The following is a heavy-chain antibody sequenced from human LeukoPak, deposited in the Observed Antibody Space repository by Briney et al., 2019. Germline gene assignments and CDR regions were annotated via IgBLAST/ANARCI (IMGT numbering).Heavy chain of an antibody. CDR1: GYSFTSYW. D-gene: IGHD3-10*01. J-gene: IGHJ4*02. V-gene: IGHV5-51*01. Sequence: GESLKISCKGSGYSFTSYWIGWVRQMPGKGLEWMGIIYPGDSDTRYSPSFQGQVTISADKSISTAYLQWSSLKASDTAMYYCARHGLLWFGELFPEFDYWGQGTLVTVSS. CDR3: ARHGLLWFGELFPEFDY. CDR2: IYPGDSDT.